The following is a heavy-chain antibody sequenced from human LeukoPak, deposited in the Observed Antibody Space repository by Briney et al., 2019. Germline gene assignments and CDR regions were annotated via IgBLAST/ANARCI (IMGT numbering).Heavy chain of an antibody. Sequence: GGSLRLSCAASGFTFSSYAMSWVRQAPGKGLEWVSAISGSGGSTYYADSVKGRFTISRDNSKNTLYLQMNSLRAEDTAVYYCAKDPSYSDSSGSPYDFDYWGQGTLVTVSS. CDR3: AKDPSYSDSSGSPYDFDY. CDR2: ISGSGGST. J-gene: IGHJ4*02. D-gene: IGHD3-22*01. V-gene: IGHV3-23*01. CDR1: GFTFSSYA.